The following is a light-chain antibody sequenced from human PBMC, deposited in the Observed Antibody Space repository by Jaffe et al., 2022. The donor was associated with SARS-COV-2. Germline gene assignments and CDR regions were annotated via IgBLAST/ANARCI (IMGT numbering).Light chain of an antibody. V-gene: IGKV1-9*01. CDR3: QQFESYPFT. J-gene: IGKJ3*01. CDR1: QGISSY. CDR2: GAS. Sequence: DIQLTQSPSFLSASVGDRVTITCRASQGISSYLTWYQQKPGKAPKLLIYGASALQSGVPSRFSGSGSGTEFTLTISSLQPEDFATYYCQQFESYPFTFGPGTTVDIK.